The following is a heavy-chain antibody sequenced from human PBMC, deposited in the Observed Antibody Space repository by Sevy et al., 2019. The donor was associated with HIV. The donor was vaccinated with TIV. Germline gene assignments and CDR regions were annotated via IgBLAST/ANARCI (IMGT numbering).Heavy chain of an antibody. J-gene: IGHJ5*02. CDR1: KFTVSNNY. V-gene: IGHV3-53*01. CDR3: ARTVVLVDGPRNRLDT. Sequence: GGSLRLSCAVSKFTVSNNYMTWVRQAPGKGLEWVSTLYDSGAAYYAVSVKGRFTVSRDNSKNTLYLQMNSLRAEDTAVYYCARTVVLVDGPRNRLDTWGQGTLVTVSS. CDR2: LYDSGAA. D-gene: IGHD2-8*02.